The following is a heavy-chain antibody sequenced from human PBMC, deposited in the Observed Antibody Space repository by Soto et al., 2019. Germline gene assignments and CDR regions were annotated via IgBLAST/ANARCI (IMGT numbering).Heavy chain of an antibody. V-gene: IGHV4-39*01. Sequence: SETLSLTCTVSGGSISSSSYYWGWIRQPPGKGLEWIGSIYYSGSTYYNPSLKSRVTISVDTSKNQFSLKLTSVTAADTAVYYCARQEITMVRAFNWFDPWGQGTLVTAPQ. J-gene: IGHJ5*02. CDR1: GGSISSSSYY. CDR3: ARQEITMVRAFNWFDP. CDR2: IYYSGST. D-gene: IGHD3-10*01.